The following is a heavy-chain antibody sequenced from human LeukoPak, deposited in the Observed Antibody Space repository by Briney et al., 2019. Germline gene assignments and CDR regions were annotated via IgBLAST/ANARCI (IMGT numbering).Heavy chain of an antibody. Sequence: ASVKVSCKASGYTFTSYGISWVRQAPGQGLEWMGWISAYNGNTNYAQKLQGRVTMTTDTSTSTAYMELRSLRSDDTAVYYCARDHGGITIFGVVIMQHGMDVWGQGTTVTVSS. CDR3: ARDHGGITIFGVVIMQHGMDV. D-gene: IGHD3-3*01. CDR2: ISAYNGNT. V-gene: IGHV1-18*01. CDR1: GYTFTSYG. J-gene: IGHJ6*02.